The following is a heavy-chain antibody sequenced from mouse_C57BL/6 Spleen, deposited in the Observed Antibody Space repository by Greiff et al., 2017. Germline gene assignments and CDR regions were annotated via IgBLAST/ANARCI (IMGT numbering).Heavy chain of an antibody. D-gene: IGHD1-1*01. CDR1: GYAFRSYW. CDR2: IYPGDGDT. J-gene: IGHJ2*01. CDR3: AREGITTVVADY. V-gene: IGHV1-80*01. Sequence: VQLQQSGAELVKPGASVKISCKASGYAFRSYWMNWVKQRPGKGLEWIGQIYPGDGDTNYNGKFKGKATLTADKSSSTAYMQLSSLTSEDSAVYFCAREGITTVVADYWGQGTTLTVSS.